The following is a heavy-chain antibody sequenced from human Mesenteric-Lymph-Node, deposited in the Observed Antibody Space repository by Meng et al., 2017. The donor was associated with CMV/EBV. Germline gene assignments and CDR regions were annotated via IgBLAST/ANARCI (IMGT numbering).Heavy chain of an antibody. CDR3: ARDSDDYDFWSAYYTDAFDF. Sequence: GESLKISCAASGFTFNNYWMYWVRQVPGKGLEWVSSITGDSTYKHYADSLKGRFTISRDNAKNSLYLQMNSLRAEDTAVYYCARDSDDYDFWSAYYTDAFDFWGQGTMVTVSS. CDR1: GFTFNNYW. D-gene: IGHD3-3*01. V-gene: IGHV3-21*01. J-gene: IGHJ3*01. CDR2: ITGDSTYK.